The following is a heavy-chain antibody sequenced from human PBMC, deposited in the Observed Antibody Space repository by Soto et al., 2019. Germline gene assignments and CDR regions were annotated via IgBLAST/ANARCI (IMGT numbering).Heavy chain of an antibody. CDR3: AKATSGWYPNWFDP. CDR1: GYTLTSYG. J-gene: IGHJ5*02. V-gene: IGHV1-18*01. Sequence: ASVKVSCKASGYTLTSYGISWVRQAPGQGLEWMGWISAYNGNTNYAQKLQGRVTMTTDTSTSTAYMELRSLRSDDTAVYYWAKATSGWYPNWFDPWGQGTLVTVSS. CDR2: ISAYNGNT. D-gene: IGHD6-19*01.